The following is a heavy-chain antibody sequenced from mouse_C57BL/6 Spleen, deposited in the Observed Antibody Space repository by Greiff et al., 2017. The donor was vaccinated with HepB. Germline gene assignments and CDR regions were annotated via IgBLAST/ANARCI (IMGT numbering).Heavy chain of an antibody. CDR3: TLGVQLRLTY. Sequence: EVQLQQSGAELVRPGASVKLSCTASGFNIKDDYMHWVKQRPEQGLEWIGWIDPENGDTEYASKFQGKATITADTSSNTAYLQLSSLTSEDTAVYYCTLGVQLRLTYGGQGTLVTVSA. V-gene: IGHV14-4*01. CDR1: GFNIKDDY. CDR2: IDPENGDT. D-gene: IGHD3-2*02. J-gene: IGHJ3*01.